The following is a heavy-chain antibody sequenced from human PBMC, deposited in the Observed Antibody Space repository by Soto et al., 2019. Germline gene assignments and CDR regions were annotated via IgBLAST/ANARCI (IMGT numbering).Heavy chain of an antibody. D-gene: IGHD2-2*01. CDR1: GFTFSSHW. CDR3: ARDSAYCRSTSCYLSYYYYMDV. V-gene: IGHV3-7*01. Sequence: EVQVVESGGGLVQPGGSLRLSCAASGFTFSSHWMTWVRQAPGKGLEWVANIKQDGSEKYYVDSVKGRFTLSRDNAKNSLYLQMSSLRAEDTAVYYCARDSAYCRSTSCYLSYYYYMDVWGKGTTVTVSS. J-gene: IGHJ6*03. CDR2: IKQDGSEK.